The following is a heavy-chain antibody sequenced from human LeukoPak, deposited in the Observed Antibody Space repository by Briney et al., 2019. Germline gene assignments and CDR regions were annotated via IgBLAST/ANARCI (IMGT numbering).Heavy chain of an antibody. CDR3: ARAGYGGTTDAFDI. Sequence: ASVKVSCKASGGTFSSYAISWVRQAPGQGLEWMGGIIPIFGTANYAQKFQGRVTITADGSTSTAYMELSSLRSEDTAVYYCARAGYGGTTDAFDIWGQGTMVTVSS. CDR2: IIPIFGTA. CDR1: GGTFSSYA. J-gene: IGHJ3*02. V-gene: IGHV1-69*01. D-gene: IGHD4-23*01.